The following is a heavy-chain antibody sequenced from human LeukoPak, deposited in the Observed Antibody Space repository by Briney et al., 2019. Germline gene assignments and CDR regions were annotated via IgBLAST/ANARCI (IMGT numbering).Heavy chain of an antibody. D-gene: IGHD2-15*01. J-gene: IGHJ4*02. CDR2: IHYDGSNK. CDR3: ANDEGCSGDNCYSGSQLIGH. Sequence: GGSLRLSCAASGFTFSSYGMHWVRQAPGKGLEWVAYIHYDGSNKDYAESVKGRFTISRDNSKNTFLQMNSLRPEDTAVYYCANDEGCSGDNCYSGSQLIGHWGQGTLVTVSS. CDR1: GFTFSSYG. V-gene: IGHV3-30*02.